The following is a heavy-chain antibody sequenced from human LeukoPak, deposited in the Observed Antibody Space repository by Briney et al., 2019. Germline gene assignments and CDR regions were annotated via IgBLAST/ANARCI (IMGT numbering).Heavy chain of an antibody. J-gene: IGHJ4*02. CDR1: GFPFSIYE. V-gene: IGHV3-48*03. CDR2: IGSSGTTI. D-gene: IGHD6-19*01. CDR3: ALLAVASDFDY. Sequence: GGSLRLSCAVSGFPFSIYEMNWVRQAPGKGLGWVSNIGSSGTTIYYADSVKGRFSISRDNAKSSLYLQVNSLRVEDTAVYYCALLAVASDFDYWGQGALVTVSS.